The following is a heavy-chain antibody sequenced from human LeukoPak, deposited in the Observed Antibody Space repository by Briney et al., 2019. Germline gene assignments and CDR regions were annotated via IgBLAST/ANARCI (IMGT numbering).Heavy chain of an antibody. V-gene: IGHV3-21*01. D-gene: IGHD5-12*01. CDR3: PRGGTYDPSDY. CDR2: ISSDSNYI. J-gene: IGHJ4*02. CDR1: GFTFSAYS. Sequence: GGSLRLSWAASGFTFSAYSMNWVRLAPGEGLEWVSSISSDSNYIFYADSVKGRFTISRDNAKNSLYLQMSSLRAEDTAVYYCPRGGTYDPSDYWGQGTLVTVSS.